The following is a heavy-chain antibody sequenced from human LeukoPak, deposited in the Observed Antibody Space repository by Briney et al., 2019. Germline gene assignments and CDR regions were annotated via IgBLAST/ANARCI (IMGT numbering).Heavy chain of an antibody. V-gene: IGHV4-34*01. Sequence: KSSETLSLTCAVYGGSFSGYYWSWIRQPPGKGLEWIGEISHSGSTNYNPSLKSRVTISVDTSKNQFSLKLSSVTAADTAVYYCARGVRYWGQGTLVTVSS. CDR3: ARGVRY. CDR1: GGSFSGYY. D-gene: IGHD3-16*02. CDR2: ISHSGST. J-gene: IGHJ4*02.